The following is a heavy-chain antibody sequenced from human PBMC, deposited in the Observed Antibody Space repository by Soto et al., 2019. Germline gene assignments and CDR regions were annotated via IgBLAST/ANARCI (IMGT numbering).Heavy chain of an antibody. Sequence: PGGSLRLSCAASGFTFSSYGMHWVRQAPGKGLEWVAVISYDGSNKYYADSVKGRFTISRDNSKNTLYLQMNSLRAEDTAVYYCAKDHYYDSSGYYPNWFDPWGQGTLVTVSS. V-gene: IGHV3-30*18. J-gene: IGHJ5*02. D-gene: IGHD3-22*01. CDR2: ISYDGSNK. CDR3: AKDHYYDSSGYYPNWFDP. CDR1: GFTFSSYG.